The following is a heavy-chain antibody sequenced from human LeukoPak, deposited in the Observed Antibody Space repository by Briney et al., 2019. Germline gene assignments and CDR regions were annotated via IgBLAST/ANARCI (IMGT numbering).Heavy chain of an antibody. Sequence: TGGSLRLSCAASGFTFIDYDMHWVRQIIGKGLEWVSAIGIRGDTHYSGSAKGRFTISRENAESSLYLQMNSLRAEDTAVYYCARGGIQVSGIDEFDYWGQGTLVTVSS. CDR2: IGIRGDT. CDR3: ARGGIQVSGIDEFDY. V-gene: IGHV3-13*01. D-gene: IGHD6-19*01. J-gene: IGHJ4*02. CDR1: GFTFIDYD.